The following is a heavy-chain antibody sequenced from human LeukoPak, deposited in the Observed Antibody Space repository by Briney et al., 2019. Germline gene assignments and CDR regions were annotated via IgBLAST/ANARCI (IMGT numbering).Heavy chain of an antibody. V-gene: IGHV3-30*04. D-gene: IGHD3-16*02. CDR1: GFTFSSYA. J-gene: IGHJ4*02. CDR2: ISYDGSNK. CDR3: AKGKYYDYVWGSYRPLPDY. Sequence: GGSLRLSCAASGFTFSSYAMHWVRQAPGKGLEWVAVISYDGSNKYYADSVKGRFTISRDNSKNTLYLQMNSLRAEDTAVYYCAKGKYYDYVWGSYRPLPDYWGQGTLVTVSS.